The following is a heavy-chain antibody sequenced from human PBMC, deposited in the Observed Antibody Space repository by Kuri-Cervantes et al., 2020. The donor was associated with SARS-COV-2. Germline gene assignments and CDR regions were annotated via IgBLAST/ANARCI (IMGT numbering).Heavy chain of an antibody. Sequence: GSLRLSCTVSGGSIGSDKYYWGWIRQPPGKGLEWIGSIFHSGSTYYNPSLKSRVTISVDTSKNQFSLKLSSVTAADTAVYYCARSGDYGGYYFDYWGQGTLVTVSS. J-gene: IGHJ4*02. CDR3: ARSGDYGGYYFDY. V-gene: IGHV4-39*01. CDR2: IFHSGST. D-gene: IGHD4-23*01. CDR1: GGSIGSDKYY.